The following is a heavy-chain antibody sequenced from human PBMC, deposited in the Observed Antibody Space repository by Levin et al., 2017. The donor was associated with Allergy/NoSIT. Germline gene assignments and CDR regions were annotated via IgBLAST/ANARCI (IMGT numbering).Heavy chain of an antibody. CDR3: ARTSYSGSFRVVYFDL. V-gene: IGHV3-20*04. J-gene: IGHJ4*01. CDR1: GFTFDDYG. D-gene: IGHD3-10*01. CDR2: INWNGGTT. Sequence: GESLKISCAASGFTFDDYGMTWVRQAPGKGLEWVSIINWNGGTTGYADSVKGRFTISRDNAKNSLYLQMNSLRAEDTALYYCARTSYSGSFRVVYFDLWGHGTLVTVSS.